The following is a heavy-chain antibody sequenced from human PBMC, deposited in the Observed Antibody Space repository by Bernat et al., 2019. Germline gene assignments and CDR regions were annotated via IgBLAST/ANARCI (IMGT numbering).Heavy chain of an antibody. Sequence: QVQLVESGGGVVHPRRSLRLSCAASGFTFSSYAMHWVRQAPGKVLEWVAVISYDGSNTYYVESVKGRFTISRDNSKNALDLRMNSLRAEDTAVYDCAREGKSGSYYDSSGNHGGAFDFWGRGTMVTVSS. CDR3: AREGKSGSYYDSSGNHGGAFDF. D-gene: IGHD3-22*01. J-gene: IGHJ3*01. CDR1: GFTFSSYA. CDR2: ISYDGSNT. V-gene: IGHV3-30-3*01.